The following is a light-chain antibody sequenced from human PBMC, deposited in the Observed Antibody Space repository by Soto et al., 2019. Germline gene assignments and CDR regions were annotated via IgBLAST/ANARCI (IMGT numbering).Light chain of an antibody. CDR1: SSDVGGYNF. V-gene: IGLV2-11*01. CDR2: DVS. CDR3: CSYAGSYTLL. Sequence: QSALTQPRSVSGSPGQSVTISCTGTSSDVGGYNFVSWYQQHPGKAPKLIISDVSVRPSGVPDRFSGSKSANTASLTISGRQAEDEADYFCCSYAGSYTLLFGGGTKVTVL. J-gene: IGLJ2*01.